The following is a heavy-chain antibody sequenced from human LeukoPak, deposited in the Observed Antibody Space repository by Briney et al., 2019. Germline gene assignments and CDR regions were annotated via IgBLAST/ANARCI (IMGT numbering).Heavy chain of an antibody. D-gene: IGHD2-2*01. V-gene: IGHV3-23*01. CDR2: ISGSGGST. Sequence: GGSLRLSCAASGFTFSSYAMTWVRQAPGKGLEWVSAISGSGGSTYYADSVKGRFTISRDNSKNTLYLQMNSLRAEDTAVYYCAKVPLGYCSSTSCSIDYWGQGTLVTVSS. CDR1: GFTFSSYA. CDR3: AKVPLGYCSSTSCSIDY. J-gene: IGHJ4*02.